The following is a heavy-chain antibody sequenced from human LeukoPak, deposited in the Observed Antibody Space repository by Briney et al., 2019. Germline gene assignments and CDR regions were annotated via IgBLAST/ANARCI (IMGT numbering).Heavy chain of an antibody. J-gene: IGHJ3*02. CDR3: ASGPIAAAGNLAFDI. CDR1: GGSISSSSYY. CDR2: IYYSGST. D-gene: IGHD6-13*01. V-gene: IGHV4-39*01. Sequence: PSETLSLTCTVSGGSISSSSYYWGWIRQPPGKGLEWIGSIYYSGSTYYNPSLKSRVTISVDTSKNQFSLKLSSVTAADTAVYYCASGPIAAAGNLAFDIWGQGTMVTVSS.